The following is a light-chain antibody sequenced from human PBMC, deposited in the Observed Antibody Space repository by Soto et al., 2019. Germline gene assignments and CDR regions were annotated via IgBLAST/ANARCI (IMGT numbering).Light chain of an antibody. Sequence: QSVRTQPSSVSVSPGQSITISFTGTSSDVGSYNLVSWYQQHPGKAPKLMIYEGSKRPSGVSNRFSGSKSGNTASLTISGLQAEDEADYYCCSYAGSSTYVFGTGTKVTVL. J-gene: IGLJ1*01. CDR3: CSYAGSSTYV. V-gene: IGLV2-23*01. CDR1: SSDVGSYNL. CDR2: EGS.